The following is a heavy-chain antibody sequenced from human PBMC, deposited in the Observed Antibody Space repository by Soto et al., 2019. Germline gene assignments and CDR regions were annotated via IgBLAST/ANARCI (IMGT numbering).Heavy chain of an antibody. CDR1: GFTFSSFA. V-gene: IGHV3-30*18. CDR3: AKDTSKYSSNWPAYYGMDV. D-gene: IGHD6-13*01. CDR2: ISYDGSNK. J-gene: IGHJ6*02. Sequence: GGSLRLSWAASGFTFSSFAMKWVRQAPGKGLEWVAGISYDGSNKYYEDSVKGRFTISRDNSKKMIYLQMNSMRAEDTAVYYCAKDTSKYSSNWPAYYGMDVWGQGTTVTVSS.